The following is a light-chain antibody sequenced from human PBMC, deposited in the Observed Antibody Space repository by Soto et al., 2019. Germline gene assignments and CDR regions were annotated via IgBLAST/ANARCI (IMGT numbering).Light chain of an antibody. CDR1: SSDVGSYNL. Sequence: QSARTQPASVSGSPGQSITISCTGTSSDVGSYNLVSWYQQHPGKAPKLMIYEGSKRPSGVSNRFSGSKSGNTASLTISGLQAEDEADYYCCSYAGSSTPVVFGGGTKVTVL. CDR3: CSYAGSSTPVV. J-gene: IGLJ2*01. CDR2: EGS. V-gene: IGLV2-23*01.